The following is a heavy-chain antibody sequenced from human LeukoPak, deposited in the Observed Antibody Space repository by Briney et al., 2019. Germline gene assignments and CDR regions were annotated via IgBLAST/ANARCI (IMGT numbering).Heavy chain of an antibody. CDR1: GGSISSYY. Sequence: PSETLSLTCTVSGGSISSYYWSWIRQPPGKGLEWIGYIYYSGSTNYNPSLKSRVTISVDTSKNQFSLKLSSVTAADTAMYYCARGWAPFDFDYGAREPLAPVPS. CDR3: ARGWAPFDFDY. CDR2: IYYSGST. D-gene: IGHD1-26*01. V-gene: IGHV4-59*01. J-gene: IGHJ4*02.